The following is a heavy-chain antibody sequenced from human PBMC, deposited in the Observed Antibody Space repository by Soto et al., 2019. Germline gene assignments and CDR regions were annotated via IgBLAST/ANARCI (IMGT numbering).Heavy chain of an antibody. CDR2: IIPIFGTA. J-gene: IGHJ6*02. D-gene: IGHD3-16*01. CDR3: ARVGAGYYYYGMDV. CDR1: GGAFSSYA. V-gene: IGHV1-69*13. Sequence: SVKVSCKASGGAFSSYAISWVRQAPGQGLEWMGGIIPIFGTANYAQKFQGRVTITADESTSTAYMELSSLRSEDTAVYYCARVGAGYYYYGMDVWGQGTTVTVSS.